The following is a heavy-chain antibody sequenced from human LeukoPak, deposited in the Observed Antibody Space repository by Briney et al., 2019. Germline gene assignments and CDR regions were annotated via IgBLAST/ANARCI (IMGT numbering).Heavy chain of an antibody. CDR3: TTEIPAPRSGPQDY. J-gene: IGHJ4*02. V-gene: IGHV3-15*01. CDR2: IKSKTAGGTT. Sequence: GGSLRLSCAACGFTFSNAWMNWVRQAPGKGLEGGGRIKSKTAGGTTDYAAPVKGRFTISRDDTKNTLYLQMNSLKTEDTAVYYCTTEIPAPRSGPQDYWGQGTLVTVSS. D-gene: IGHD2-2*01. CDR1: GFTFSNAW.